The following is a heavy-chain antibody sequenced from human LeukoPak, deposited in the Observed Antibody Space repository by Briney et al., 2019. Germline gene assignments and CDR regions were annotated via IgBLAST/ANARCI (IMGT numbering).Heavy chain of an antibody. CDR1: GFTFSSFT. J-gene: IGHJ4*02. V-gene: IGHV3-21*01. CDR2: ISSSSSYI. D-gene: IGHD6-6*01. Sequence: GGSLRLSCAASGFTFSSFTMNWVRQAPGKGLEWVSSISSSSSYIYSADPVKGRFTISRDNARNSLYLRMTSLRAEDTAVYCWARDPGAYSSSPIDYWGQGTLGTVSS. CDR3: ARDPGAYSSSPIDY.